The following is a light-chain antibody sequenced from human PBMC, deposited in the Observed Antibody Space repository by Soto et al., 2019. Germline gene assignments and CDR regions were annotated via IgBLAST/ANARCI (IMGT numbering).Light chain of an antibody. CDR2: AAS. V-gene: IGKV3-20*01. J-gene: IGKJ4*02. CDR1: QSVSSD. CDR3: QQFSSYPLT. Sequence: ELVGPQSPATLSVSPGESATLSCRASQSVSSDLAWYHQKPGQAPRLLIYAASSRATGIPDRFSGSGSGTDFTLTISRLEPEDFAVYYCQQFSSYPLTFGGGTK.